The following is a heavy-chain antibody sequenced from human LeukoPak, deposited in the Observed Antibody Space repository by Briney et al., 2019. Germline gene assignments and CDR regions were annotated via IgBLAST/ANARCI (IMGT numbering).Heavy chain of an antibody. V-gene: IGHV4-34*01. CDR2: INHSGST. D-gene: IGHD1-26*01. J-gene: IGHJ1*01. CDR1: GGSFSGYY. Sequence: SETLSLTCAVYGGSFSGYYWSWIRQPPGKGLEWIGEINHSGSTNYNPSLKSRVTISVDTSKNQFSLKLSSVTAADTAVYYCARYGGSYDFQHWGQGTLVTVSS. CDR3: ARYGGSYDFQH.